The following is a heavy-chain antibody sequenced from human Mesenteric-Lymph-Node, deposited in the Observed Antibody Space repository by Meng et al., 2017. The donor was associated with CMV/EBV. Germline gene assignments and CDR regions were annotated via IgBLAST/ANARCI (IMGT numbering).Heavy chain of an antibody. CDR3: AMGRDGTVLDY. J-gene: IGHJ4*02. D-gene: IGHD3/OR15-3a*01. CDR1: GFSFSDYH. Sequence: GESLKISCAASGFSFSDYHMSWIRQAPGKGLEWMGIIYPGDSDTRYSPSFQGQVTISADKSISTAYLQWSSLKASDTAMYYCAMGRDGTVLDYWGQGTLVTVSS. CDR2: IYPGDSDT. V-gene: IGHV5-51*01.